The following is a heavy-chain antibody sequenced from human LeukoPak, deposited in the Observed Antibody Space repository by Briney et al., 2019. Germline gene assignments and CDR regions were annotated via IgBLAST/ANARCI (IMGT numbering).Heavy chain of an antibody. CDR2: ISYDGSNK. D-gene: IGHD6-6*01. CDR3: ARGRGYSSSSDAFDI. Sequence: GGSLRLSCAASGLTFSSYGMHWVRQAPGKGLEWVAVISYDGSNKYYADSVKGRFTISRDNAKNSLYLQMNSLRAEDTAVYYCARGRGYSSSSDAFDIWGQGTMVTVSS. V-gene: IGHV3-30*03. CDR1: GLTFSSYG. J-gene: IGHJ3*02.